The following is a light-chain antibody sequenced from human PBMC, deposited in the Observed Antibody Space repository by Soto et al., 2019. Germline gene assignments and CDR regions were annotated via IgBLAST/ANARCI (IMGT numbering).Light chain of an antibody. V-gene: IGKV3-20*01. Sequence: IVLTQSPITLTLSPVERDTLSSRASQSVSSSYLAWYQQKPGQAPRLLIYGASSRATGIPDRFSGSGSGTDFTLTISRLEPEDFAVYYCQQYGSSSITFGQGTRLEIK. J-gene: IGKJ5*01. CDR2: GAS. CDR3: QQYGSSSIT. CDR1: QSVSSSY.